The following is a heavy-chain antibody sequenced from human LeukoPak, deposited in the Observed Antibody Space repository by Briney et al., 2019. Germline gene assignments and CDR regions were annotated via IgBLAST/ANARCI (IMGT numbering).Heavy chain of an antibody. CDR3: ASCNWNLMMRGSYNWFDP. D-gene: IGHD1-7*01. CDR2: IFPIFSTA. CDR1: GGTFSSYA. V-gene: IGHV1-69*05. J-gene: IGHJ5*02. Sequence: SGKVSYKASGGTFSSYAMSWVRQAPGQGLEWMGGIFPIFSTANSAQKFQGSVTISTDESTSTAYIELSSLRAENTAVYYCASCNWNLMMRGSYNWFDPWGQGTLVTVSS.